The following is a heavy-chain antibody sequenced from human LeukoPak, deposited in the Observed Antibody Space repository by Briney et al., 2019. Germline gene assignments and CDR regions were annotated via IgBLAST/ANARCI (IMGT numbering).Heavy chain of an antibody. CDR1: GFTVSSSY. CDR2: IYSGGST. J-gene: IGHJ3*02. V-gene: IGHV3-53*01. CDR3: ARDKSYPAFDI. Sequence: PGGSLRLSCAASGFTVSSSYMSWVRQAPGKGLEWVSVIYSGGSTYYADSVKGRFTISRDNSKNTLYLQMNSLRAEDTAVYYCARDKSYPAFDIWGQGTMVTVSS.